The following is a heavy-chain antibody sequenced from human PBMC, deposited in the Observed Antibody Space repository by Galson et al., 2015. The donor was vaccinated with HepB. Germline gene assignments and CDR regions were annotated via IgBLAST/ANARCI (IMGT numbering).Heavy chain of an antibody. CDR1: GYTFTSYG. CDR2: ISAYNGNT. Sequence: SVKVSCKASGYTFTSYGISWVRQAPGQGLEWMGWISAYNGNTNYAQKLQGRVTMTTDTSTSTAYMELRSLRSDDTAVYYCARDLPEVYYGSGSYPNWFDPWGQGTLVTVSS. J-gene: IGHJ5*02. V-gene: IGHV1-18*01. D-gene: IGHD3-10*01. CDR3: ARDLPEVYYGSGSYPNWFDP.